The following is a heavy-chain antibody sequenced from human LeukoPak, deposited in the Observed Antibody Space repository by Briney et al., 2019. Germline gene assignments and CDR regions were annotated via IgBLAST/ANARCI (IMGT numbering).Heavy chain of an antibody. D-gene: IGHD1-26*01. Sequence: GGSLRLSCAASGFTFSSYAMNWVRQAPGKGLEWVSEISGSGGTTYYADSLKGRFTISRDNSKNTLYLQMNSLRAEDTAVYYCAKDLYPLVGATHYFDYWGQGTLVTVSS. J-gene: IGHJ4*02. CDR3: AKDLYPLVGATHYFDY. CDR2: ISGSGGTT. V-gene: IGHV3-23*01. CDR1: GFTFSSYA.